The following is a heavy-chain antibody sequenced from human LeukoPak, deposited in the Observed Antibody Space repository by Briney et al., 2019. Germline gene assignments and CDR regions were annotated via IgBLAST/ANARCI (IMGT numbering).Heavy chain of an antibody. V-gene: IGHV4-61*02. CDR1: GGSISSGSYY. Sequence: SETLSLTCTVSGGSISSGSYYWSWIRQPAGKGLEWIGRIYTSGSTNCNPSLKSRVTISVDTSKNQFSLKLSSVTAADTAVYYCARGDCSGGSCPFFDYWGQGTLVIVSS. CDR3: ARGDCSGGSCPFFDY. CDR2: IYTSGST. J-gene: IGHJ4*02. D-gene: IGHD2-15*01.